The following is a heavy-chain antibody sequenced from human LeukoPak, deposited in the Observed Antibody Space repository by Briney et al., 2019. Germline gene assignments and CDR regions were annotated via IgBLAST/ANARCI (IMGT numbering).Heavy chain of an antibody. V-gene: IGHV4-59*01. J-gene: IGHJ4*02. CDR2: IYYSGST. Sequence: SETLSLTCTVSGGSISSYYWSWIRQPPGEGLEWIGYIYYSGSTNYNPSLKSRVTISVDTSKNQFSLKLSSVTAADTAVYYCASSPLSLNYYASSGYLRYWGQGTLVTVSS. CDR3: ASSPLSLNYYASSGYLRY. D-gene: IGHD3-22*01. CDR1: GGSISSYY.